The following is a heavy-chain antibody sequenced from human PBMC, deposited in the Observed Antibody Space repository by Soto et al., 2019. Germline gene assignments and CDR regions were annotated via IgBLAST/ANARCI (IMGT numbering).Heavy chain of an antibody. J-gene: IGHJ4*02. V-gene: IGHV1-18*01. D-gene: IGHD5-18*01. CDR3: ARDLSQWAYTHGYGSH. CDR2: IGPYNGNT. CDR1: GYSLSNYG. Sequence: QVQLVQSGAEVKKPGASVRVSCAASGYSLSNYGISWVRQAPGQGLEWMGWIGPYNGNTRVTQKFQDRLNLTTEPSTSTVFMELRSLTADDTAVYYGARDLSQWAYTHGYGSHWGQGTLVTVSS.